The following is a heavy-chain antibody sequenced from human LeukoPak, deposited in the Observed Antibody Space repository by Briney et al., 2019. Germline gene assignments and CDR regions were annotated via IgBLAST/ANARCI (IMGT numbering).Heavy chain of an antibody. J-gene: IGHJ5*02. CDR3: AKDSLGSSSKNWLDP. Sequence: GGSLRLSCAATGFPLTTYWMSWVRQAPGKGLEWVANINEDGYEKYYVGSVKGRFTISRDNAKNSLYLYMSGLRAEDTAVYYCAKDSLGSSSKNWLDPWGQGTLDSVSS. V-gene: IGHV3-7*03. CDR2: INEDGYEK. CDR1: GFPLTTYW. D-gene: IGHD6-13*01.